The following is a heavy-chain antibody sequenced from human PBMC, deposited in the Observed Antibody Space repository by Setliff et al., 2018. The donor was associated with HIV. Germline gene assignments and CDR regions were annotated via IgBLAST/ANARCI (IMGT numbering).Heavy chain of an antibody. D-gene: IGHD3-22*01. J-gene: IGHJ4*02. V-gene: IGHV4-31*02. CDR3: AREIAGQGYDSDDSFIMNKGVFDY. CDR2: IYYSGST. CDR1: GGSVNSGDYY. Sequence: SETLSLTCTVSGGSVNSGDYYWSWIRQHPGKGLEWIGYIYYSGSTFYNPSLKSRGVISMETSKNQFSLKLNSVSAADTAVYYCAREIAGQGYDSDDSFIMNKGVFDYWGRGSLVTVSS.